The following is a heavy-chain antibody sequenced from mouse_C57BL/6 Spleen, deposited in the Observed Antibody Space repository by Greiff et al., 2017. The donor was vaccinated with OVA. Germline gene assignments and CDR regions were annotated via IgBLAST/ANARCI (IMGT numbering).Heavy chain of an antibody. CDR1: GYTFTSYW. D-gene: IGHD2-3*01. Sequence: QVQLQQPGTELVKPGASVKLSCKASGYTFTSYWMHWVKQRPGQGLEWIGNINPSNGGTNYNEKFKRKATLTVDKSYSTAYMLLSSLTSMDSSVYDCARMGWLPAMDYWGQGTSVTVSS. CDR3: ARMGWLPAMDY. V-gene: IGHV1-53*01. J-gene: IGHJ4*01. CDR2: INPSNGGT.